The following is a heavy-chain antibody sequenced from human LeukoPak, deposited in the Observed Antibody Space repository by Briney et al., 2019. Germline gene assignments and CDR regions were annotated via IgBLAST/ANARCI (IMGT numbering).Heavy chain of an antibody. CDR1: GGSISSYY. CDR2: IYTSGST. D-gene: IGHD6-19*01. CDR3: ARGIAVSGTGVRFDP. V-gene: IGHV4-4*07. J-gene: IGHJ5*02. Sequence: KASETLSLTCTVSGGSISSYYWSWIRQPAGKGLEWIGRIYTSGSTNYNPSLKSRVTMSVDTSKNQFSLKLSSVTAADTAVYYCARGIAVSGTGVRFDPWGQGTLVTVSS.